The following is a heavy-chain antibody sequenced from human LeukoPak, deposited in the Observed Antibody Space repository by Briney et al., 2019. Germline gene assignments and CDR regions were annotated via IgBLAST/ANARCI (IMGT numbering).Heavy chain of an antibody. CDR2: IYYSGTT. J-gene: IGHJ4*02. V-gene: IGHV4-39*01. Sequence: SETLSLTCSVSGGSISSLTYYWGWIRQPPGRGLERIASIYYSGTTYYSPSLKSRVTISVNRSNNQFSLRLTSVTAADTAVYFCAGYSSGWSSGGGYWGQGTLVTVSS. CDR1: GGSISSLTYY. D-gene: IGHD6-19*01. CDR3: AGYSSGWSSGGGY.